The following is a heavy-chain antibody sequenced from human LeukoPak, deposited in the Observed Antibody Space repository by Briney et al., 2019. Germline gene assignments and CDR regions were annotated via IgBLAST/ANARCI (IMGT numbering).Heavy chain of an antibody. Sequence: PGGSLRLFSAASGFTFISYAIHWVGQAPAKGREWVAVILYDGSNKYYADSVKGRFTISRDNSKNTLYLQMNSLRADDTAVYYCARDYYDSSGYPSAGGAFDIWGQGTMVTVSS. CDR1: GFTFISYA. J-gene: IGHJ3*02. CDR3: ARDYYDSSGYPSAGGAFDI. D-gene: IGHD3-22*01. V-gene: IGHV3-30*04. CDR2: ILYDGSNK.